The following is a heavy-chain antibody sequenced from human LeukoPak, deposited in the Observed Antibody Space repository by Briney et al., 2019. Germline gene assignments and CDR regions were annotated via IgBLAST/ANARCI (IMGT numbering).Heavy chain of an antibody. J-gene: IGHJ4*02. D-gene: IGHD3-10*01. CDR3: ARDGLLWFGELI. CDR1: GYTFTSYY. Sequence: GASVKVSCKASGYTFTSYYMHWVRQAPGQGLEWMGVINPSGGSTSYAQKFQGRVTMTRDTSTSTVYMELSSLRSEDTAVYYCARDGLLWFGELIWGQGTLVTVSS. V-gene: IGHV1-46*03. CDR2: INPSGGST.